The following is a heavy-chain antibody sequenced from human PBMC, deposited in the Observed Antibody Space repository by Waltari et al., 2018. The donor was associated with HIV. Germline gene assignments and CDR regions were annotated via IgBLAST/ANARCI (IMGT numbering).Heavy chain of an antibody. CDR2: INTNTGNP. CDR3: ARAREWELLYPIDY. V-gene: IGHV7-4-1*02. Sequence: QVQLVQSGSELKKHGASVTVSCKASGYTFINYAMNRVRQAPGQGLEWMGWINTNTGNPTYAQGFTGRFVFSLDTSVSTAYLQISSLKTEDTAVYYCARAREWELLYPIDYWGQGTLVTVS. J-gene: IGHJ4*02. CDR1: GYTFINYA. D-gene: IGHD1-26*01.